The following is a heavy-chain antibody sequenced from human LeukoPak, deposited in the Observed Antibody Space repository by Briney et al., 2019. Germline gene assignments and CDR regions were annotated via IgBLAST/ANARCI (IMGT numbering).Heavy chain of an antibody. CDR3: ARGNGSRWPHYHYMDV. J-gene: IGHJ6*03. Sequence: ASVKVSCKASGYAFTNHYMHWMRRAPEQGPEWMGLINHRGDITTSAQRFQDRITMTRDTSTSTDYMELRSLTSEDTAVYYCARGNGSRWPHYHYMDVWGKGTTVIVSS. CDR1: GYAFTNHY. V-gene: IGHV1-46*01. CDR2: INHRGDIT. D-gene: IGHD6-13*01.